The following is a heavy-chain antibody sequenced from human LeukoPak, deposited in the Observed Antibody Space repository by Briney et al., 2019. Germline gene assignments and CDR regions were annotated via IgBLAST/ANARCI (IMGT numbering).Heavy chain of an antibody. CDR1: GRTFSSYA. D-gene: IGHD3-9*01. CDR3: ARGTYYDILTGQYYYFDY. V-gene: IGHV1-69*13. Sequence: ASVKVSCKASGRTFSSYAISWVRQAPRQGLEWMGGIIPIFGTANYAQKFQGRVTITSDESTSTAYMELSSLRSEDTAVYYCARGTYYDILTGQYYYFDYWGQGTLVTVSS. J-gene: IGHJ4*02. CDR2: IIPIFGTA.